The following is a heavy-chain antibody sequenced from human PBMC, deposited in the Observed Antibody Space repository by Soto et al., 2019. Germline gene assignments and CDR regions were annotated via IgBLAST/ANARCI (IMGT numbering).Heavy chain of an antibody. V-gene: IGHV3-7*03. CDR3: TRQHLDVPVASAIDY. CDR1: GFTFSSYW. Sequence: GGSLRLSCAASGFTFSSYWMSWVRQAPGKGLEWVANIKQDGNEKYYVDSVKGRFTISRDNAKNSPYLQMNSLKAEDTAVYYCTRQHLDVPVASAIDYWGQGTLVTVSS. D-gene: IGHD6-19*01. J-gene: IGHJ4*02. CDR2: IKQDGNEK.